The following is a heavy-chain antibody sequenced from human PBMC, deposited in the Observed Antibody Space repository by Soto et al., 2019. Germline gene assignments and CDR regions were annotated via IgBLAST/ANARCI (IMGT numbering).Heavy chain of an antibody. J-gene: IGHJ1*01. Sequence: GASVKVSCKASGGTSNTYTFSWLRQSPGQGLEWMGSIIPIFGTTHYAQSFQGRLSITADQSSTTTYMELRSLTSHDTALYYCARIPRYSFPTSDPLDNWGQGTLVTVSS. D-gene: IGHD1-26*01. CDR2: IIPIFGTT. V-gene: IGHV1-69*13. CDR1: GGTSNTYT. CDR3: ARIPRYSFPTSDPLDN.